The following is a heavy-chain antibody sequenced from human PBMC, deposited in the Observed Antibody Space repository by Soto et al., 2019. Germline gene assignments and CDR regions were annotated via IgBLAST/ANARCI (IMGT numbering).Heavy chain of an antibody. J-gene: IGHJ3*02. Sequence: SLRLSCAASGFTFSSYGMHWVRQAPGKGLEWVAVIWYDGSNKYYADSVKGRFTISRDNSKNTLYLQMNSLRAEDTAVYYCARRAATDAFDIWGQGTMVTVSS. V-gene: IGHV3-33*01. CDR2: IWYDGSNK. D-gene: IGHD2-15*01. CDR3: ARRAATDAFDI. CDR1: GFTFSSYG.